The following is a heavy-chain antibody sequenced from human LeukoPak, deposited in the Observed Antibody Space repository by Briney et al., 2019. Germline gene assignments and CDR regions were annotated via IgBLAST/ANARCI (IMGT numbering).Heavy chain of an antibody. CDR1: GGSISSSSYY. V-gene: IGHV4-39*01. J-gene: IGHJ4*02. CDR3: AKMVNWNYAFGH. Sequence: SETLSLTCTVSGGSISSSSYYWVWIRQPPGKGLDWIGSVSYGGSTYYNPSLKSRVTISVDTSKNQFSLKLTSVTAADTAVYYCAKMVNWNYAFGHWVQGTLVTVSS. D-gene: IGHD1-7*01. CDR2: VSYGGST.